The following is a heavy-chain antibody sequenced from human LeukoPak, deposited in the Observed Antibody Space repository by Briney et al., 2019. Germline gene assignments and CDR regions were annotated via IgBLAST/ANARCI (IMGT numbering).Heavy chain of an antibody. CDR1: GFTFRNHG. CDR3: AGDPSLGYNWYYYLDV. CDR2: IWYDGSNK. V-gene: IGHV3-33*01. D-gene: IGHD1-1*01. J-gene: IGHJ6*03. Sequence: GGSLRLSCTASGFTFRNHGMNWVRQAPGKGLEWVAGIWYDGSNKDYVDSVKGRFTISRDNSKNTLYLEMNSLTVEDTAVYYCAGDPSLGYNWYYYLDVWGKGTTVTVS.